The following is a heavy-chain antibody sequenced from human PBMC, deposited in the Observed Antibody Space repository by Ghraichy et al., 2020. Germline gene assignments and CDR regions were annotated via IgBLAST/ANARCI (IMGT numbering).Heavy chain of an antibody. CDR3: GRAVSGSYYGY. D-gene: IGHD1-26*01. CDR1: GGSISSGDYY. J-gene: IGHJ4*02. V-gene: IGHV4-30-4*08. Sequence: SETLSLTCTVSGGSISSGDYYRTWIRQPPGKGLEWIGYIYYSGRTYYNPSLKSRVTISVDTSKNQFSLNLSSVTAADTAVYYCGRAVSGSYYGYWGQGTLVTVSS. CDR2: IYYSGRT.